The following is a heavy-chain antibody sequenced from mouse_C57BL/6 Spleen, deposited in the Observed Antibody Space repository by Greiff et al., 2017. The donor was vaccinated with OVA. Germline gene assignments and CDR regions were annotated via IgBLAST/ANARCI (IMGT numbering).Heavy chain of an antibody. CDR3: ARGLLRFDY. CDR2: INPSSGYT. Sequence: QVQLQQSGAELAQPGASVKLSCKASGYTFTSYWMHWVKQRPGQGLEWIGYINPSSGYTKYNQKFKDKATLTAYKSSSTAYMQLSSLTYEDSAVYYCARGLLRFDYWGQGTTLTVSS. D-gene: IGHD2-3*01. V-gene: IGHV1-7*01. CDR1: GYTFTSYW. J-gene: IGHJ2*01.